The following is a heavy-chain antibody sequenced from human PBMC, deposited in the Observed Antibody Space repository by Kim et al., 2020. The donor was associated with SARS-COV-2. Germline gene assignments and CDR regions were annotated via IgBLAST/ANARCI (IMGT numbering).Heavy chain of an antibody. J-gene: IGHJ3*01. V-gene: IGHV3-43*01. CDR2: ISWDGDST. CDR3: ARASGANYIDAFDV. Sequence: GSLRLSCAVSGFTFADYVMHWVRQRPGKGLEWVGLISWDGDSTYFAESVKGRFTLSRDNSRDSLVLQMSSLRTEDTASYFCARASGANYIDAFDVWGQGTVVTVSS. CDR1: GFTFADYV. D-gene: IGHD3-10*01.